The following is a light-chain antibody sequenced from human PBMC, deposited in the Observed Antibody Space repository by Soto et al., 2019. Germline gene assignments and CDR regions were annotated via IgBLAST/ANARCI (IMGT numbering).Light chain of an antibody. CDR1: QSISSW. Sequence: DIQMTQSPSTLSAPVGDRVTITCRASQSISSWLAWYQQKPGKAPNLLIYKASSLQSGVPSRFSGSGSGTEFTLTISSLQPDDCGTYYCQQYNDKWTFGQGTKV. CDR2: KAS. V-gene: IGKV1-5*03. J-gene: IGKJ1*01. CDR3: QQYNDKWT.